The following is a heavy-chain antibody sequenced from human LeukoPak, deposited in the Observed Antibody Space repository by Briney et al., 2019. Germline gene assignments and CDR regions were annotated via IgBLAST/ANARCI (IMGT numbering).Heavy chain of an antibody. CDR1: GFTFSDYA. CDR3: VKDGRCTTTTCSSPWFDP. Sequence: AGSLTLSCAASGFTFSDYALSWVRKAPGKGLERDSVMSGSCDSTYHADSVNGRFTISRDNFRNTLYLQMTSLRAEDTAVYYCVKDGRCTTTTCSSPWFDPWGQGTRVTASS. D-gene: IGHD2-2*01. J-gene: IGHJ5*02. V-gene: IGHV3-23*01. CDR2: MSGSCDST.